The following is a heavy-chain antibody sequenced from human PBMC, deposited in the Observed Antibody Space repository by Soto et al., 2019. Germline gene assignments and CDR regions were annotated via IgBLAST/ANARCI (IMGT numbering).Heavy chain of an antibody. CDR2: VSYSGHF. CDR3: ARGRVRDYYFDY. CDR1: GDSVRSDDFY. Sequence: QVQLHESGPGLLKPSQTLSLRCTVSGDSVRSDDFYWSWIRQHPGKGLEWIGYVSYSGHFYYNPSLETRVGMAVDGSNNQVPLGLTSVTAADTAVYYWARGRVRDYYFDYWGQGAHVSVSS. V-gene: IGHV4-30-4*01. J-gene: IGHJ4*02. D-gene: IGHD4-17*01.